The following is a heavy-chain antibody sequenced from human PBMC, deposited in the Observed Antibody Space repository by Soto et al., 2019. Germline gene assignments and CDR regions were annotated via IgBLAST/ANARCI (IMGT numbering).Heavy chain of an antibody. D-gene: IGHD3-16*01. CDR2: IIPIFGTA. CDR1: GGTFSSYA. J-gene: IGHJ6*02. V-gene: IGHV1-69*13. CDR3: ARLGAPGYYYYGMDV. Sequence: SVKVSCKASGGTFSSYAISWVRQAPGQGLEWMGGIIPIFGTANYAQKFQGRVTITADESTSTAYMELSSLRSGDTAVYYCARLGAPGYYYYGMDVWGQGTTVTVSS.